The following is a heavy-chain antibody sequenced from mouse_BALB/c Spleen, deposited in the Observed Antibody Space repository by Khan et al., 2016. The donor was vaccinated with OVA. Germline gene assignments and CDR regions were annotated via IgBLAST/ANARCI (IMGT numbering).Heavy chain of an antibody. V-gene: IGHV2-3*01. Sequence: VKLEESGPGLVAPSQSLSITCTVSGFSLTSYGVSWVRQPPGKGLEWLGVMWGDGNTNYHSALRSRLSISKDNSKSQVFLKLNSLQTDDTATYYCAKQNHGTLYAVDYWGQGTSVTVSS. D-gene: IGHD2-1*01. CDR1: GFSLTSYG. J-gene: IGHJ4*01. CDR2: MWGDGNT. CDR3: AKQNHGTLYAVDY.